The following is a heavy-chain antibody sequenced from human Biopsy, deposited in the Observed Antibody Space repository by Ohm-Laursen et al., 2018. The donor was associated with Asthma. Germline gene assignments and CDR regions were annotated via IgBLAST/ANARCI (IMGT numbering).Heavy chain of an antibody. Sequence: ASVKVSCKASGYTFNSAGITWVRQAPRQGLEWMGWISVYNGNTKVAQKLQDGVTMITDTSTSTAYMELRSLRSDDTAVYFCARAVDYSHYYGIDVWGQGTTVTVS. CDR3: ARAVDYSHYYGIDV. D-gene: IGHD3-10*01. J-gene: IGHJ6*02. CDR2: ISVYNGNT. CDR1: GYTFNSAG. V-gene: IGHV1-18*01.